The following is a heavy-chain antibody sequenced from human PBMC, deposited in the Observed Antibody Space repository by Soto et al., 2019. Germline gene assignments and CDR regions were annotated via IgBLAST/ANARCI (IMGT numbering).Heavy chain of an antibody. CDR3: ARVGGFGATTIDY. CDR2: IYYSGST. V-gene: IGHV4-30-4*01. J-gene: IGHJ4*02. D-gene: IGHD3-10*01. Sequence: PSETLSLTCAVSSASTSTHNWSWIRQPPGKGLEWIGYIYYSGSTYYNPSLKSRVTISVDTSKNQFSLKLSSVTAADTAVYYCARVGGFGATTIDYWGQGNLVTVSS. CDR1: SASTSTHN.